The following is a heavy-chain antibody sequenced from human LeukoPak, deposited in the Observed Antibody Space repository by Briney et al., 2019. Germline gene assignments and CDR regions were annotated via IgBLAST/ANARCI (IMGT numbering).Heavy chain of an antibody. CDR2: IKQDGREK. CDR1: GFTFSSYW. V-gene: IGHV3-7*02. Sequence: GGSLRLSCAASGFTFSSYWMSWVRQAPGKGLEGVANIKQDGREKYYVDSVKGRFTISRDNAKNSLYLQMNSLRAEDTAVYYCARARVPGELNYWGQGTLVTVSS. CDR3: ARARVPGELNY. J-gene: IGHJ4*02. D-gene: IGHD3-10*01.